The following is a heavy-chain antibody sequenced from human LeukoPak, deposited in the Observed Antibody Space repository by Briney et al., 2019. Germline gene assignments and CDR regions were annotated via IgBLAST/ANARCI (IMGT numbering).Heavy chain of an antibody. CDR2: IYYSGST. V-gene: IGHV4-59*12. CDR3: AREGYSSGSWDFQH. J-gene: IGHJ1*01. CDR1: GGSISSYY. Sequence: PSETLSLTCTVSGGSISSYYWSWIRQPPGKGLEWIGYIYYSGSTYYNPSLKSRVTISVDTSKNQFSLKLSSVTAADTAVYYCAREGYSSGSWDFQHWGQGTLVTVSS. D-gene: IGHD6-19*01.